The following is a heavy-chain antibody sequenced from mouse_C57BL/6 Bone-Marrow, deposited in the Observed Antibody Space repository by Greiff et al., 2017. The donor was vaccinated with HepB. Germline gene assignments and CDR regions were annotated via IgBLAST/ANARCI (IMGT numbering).Heavy chain of an antibody. J-gene: IGHJ3*01. D-gene: IGHD3-2*02. CDR1: GYTFTSYW. V-gene: IGHV1-50*01. CDR3: ARQASLLSWFAY. Sequence: QVQLQQSGAELVKPGASVKLSCKASGYTFTSYWMQWVKQRPGQGLEWIGEIDPSDSYINYNQKFKGKATLTVDTSSSTAYMQLSILTSKYSAVYYCARQASLLSWFAYWCQGTLVTVTA. CDR2: IDPSDSYI.